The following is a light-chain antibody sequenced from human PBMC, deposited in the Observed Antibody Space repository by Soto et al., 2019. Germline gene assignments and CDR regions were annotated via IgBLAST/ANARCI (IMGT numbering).Light chain of an antibody. J-gene: IGKJ3*01. V-gene: IGKV3-20*01. CDR3: QQYGTSPFT. CDR2: SAS. Sequence: EIVLTQSPGTLSLSPGERATLSCRASQSVSSSYLAWYQQKPGQAPRLLIYSASNKATGIPDRFSGSGSGTDFTLTISNLEPEDFAVYYCQQYGTSPFTFGPGTKVDIK. CDR1: QSVSSSY.